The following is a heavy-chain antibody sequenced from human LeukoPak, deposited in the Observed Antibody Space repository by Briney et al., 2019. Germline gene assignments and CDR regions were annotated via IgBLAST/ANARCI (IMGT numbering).Heavy chain of an antibody. V-gene: IGHV1-24*01. CDR1: GYTLTELS. CDR3: ATDLYDSSGYYHGLDY. D-gene: IGHD3-22*01. Sequence: ASVKVSCKVSGYTLTELSMHWVRQAPGKGLERMGGFDPEDGETIYAQKFQGRVTMTEDTSTDTAYMELSSLRSEDTAVYYCATDLYDSSGYYHGLDYWGQGTLVTVSS. CDR2: FDPEDGET. J-gene: IGHJ4*02.